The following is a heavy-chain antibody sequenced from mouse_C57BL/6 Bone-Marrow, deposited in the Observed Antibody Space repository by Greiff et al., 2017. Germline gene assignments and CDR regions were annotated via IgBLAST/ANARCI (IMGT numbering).Heavy chain of an antibody. Sequence: QVTLKVSGPGILQPSQTLSLTCSFSGFSLSTFGMGVGWIRQPSGKGLEWLAHIWWDDDKYYNPALTSLLTISKDTSKNQVFLKIANVYTADTATYYCARMMVTHYFDYWGQGTTLTVSS. CDR2: IWWDDDK. J-gene: IGHJ2*01. CDR3: ARMMVTHYFDY. CDR1: GFSLSTFGMG. V-gene: IGHV8-8*01. D-gene: IGHD2-3*01.